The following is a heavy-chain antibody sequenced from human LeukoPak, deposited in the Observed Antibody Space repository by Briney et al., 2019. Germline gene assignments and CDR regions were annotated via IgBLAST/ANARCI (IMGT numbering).Heavy chain of an antibody. D-gene: IGHD2-2*01. CDR2: IYYSGST. V-gene: IGHV4-59*08. CDR3: ARRWPGYCSSTSCYDREYYFDY. CDR1: GGYISSYY. Sequence: TSETLSLTCTVSGGYISSYYWSWIRQPPGKGLEWIGDIYYSGSTNYNPSLKSRVTISVDTSKNQFSLKLSSVTAADTAVYYCARRWPGYCSSTSCYDREYYFDYWGQGTLVTVSS. J-gene: IGHJ4*02.